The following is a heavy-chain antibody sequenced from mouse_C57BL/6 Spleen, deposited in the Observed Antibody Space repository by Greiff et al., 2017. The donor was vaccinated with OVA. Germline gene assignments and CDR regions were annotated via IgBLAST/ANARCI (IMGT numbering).Heavy chain of an antibody. Sequence: QVHVKQPGAELVRPGSSVKLSCKASGYTFTSYWMHWVKQRPIQGLEWIGNIDPSDSETHYNQKFKDKATLTVDKSSSTAYMQLSSLTSEDSAVYYCAQLTGAMDYWGQGTSVTVSS. CDR2: IDPSDSET. CDR1: GYTFTSYW. CDR3: AQLTGAMDY. D-gene: IGHD4-1*01. J-gene: IGHJ4*01. V-gene: IGHV1-52*01.